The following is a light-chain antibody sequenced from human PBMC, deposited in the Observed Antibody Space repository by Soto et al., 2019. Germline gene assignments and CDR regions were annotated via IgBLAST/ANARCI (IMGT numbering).Light chain of an antibody. CDR2: GAS. J-gene: IGKJ2*01. V-gene: IGKV1-39*01. CDR3: QQSFNTPRT. Sequence: DIQMTQSPSSLSASVGDRVTITCRASQNIETYVAWYQQRPGKAPTLRIYGASNLQSGVPSRFSGRGSGTDFTLTIRSLQSEDSASYYCQQSFNTPRTFGQGTRLEIK. CDR1: QNIETY.